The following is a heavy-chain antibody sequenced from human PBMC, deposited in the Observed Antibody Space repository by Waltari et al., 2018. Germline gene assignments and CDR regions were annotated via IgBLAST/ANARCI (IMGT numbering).Heavy chain of an antibody. CDR3: AKHPTVGNFDY. J-gene: IGHJ4*02. D-gene: IGHD4-4*01. CDR1: GFTFSNYA. V-gene: IGHV3-23*01. CDR2: INGGGVNT. Sequence: VQLLESGGGLVQPGGSLRLSCAASGFTFSNYAMSWVRQAPGKGVELVSVINGGGVNTYYADSVKGRLTISRDNSKNTLYLQMNSLRAEDTAVYYCAKHPTVGNFDYWGQGTLVTVSP.